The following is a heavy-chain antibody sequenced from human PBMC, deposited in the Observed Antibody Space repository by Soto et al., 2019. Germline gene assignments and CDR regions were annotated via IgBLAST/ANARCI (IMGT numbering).Heavy chain of an antibody. D-gene: IGHD2-2*01. CDR1: GGFVNSDTHS. J-gene: IGHJ6*02. V-gene: IGHV4-61*01. CDR2: IYSGGST. Sequence: SETLSLTCTVSGGFVNSDTHSWSWIRQTPGKRLEWIGFIYSGGSTKNPSLRSRVTMSVDTSKNQFSLKPRSVIVADTAVYHCARFVRSCSATTCSTRADVWGQGITVTVSS. CDR3: ARFVRSCSATTCSTRADV.